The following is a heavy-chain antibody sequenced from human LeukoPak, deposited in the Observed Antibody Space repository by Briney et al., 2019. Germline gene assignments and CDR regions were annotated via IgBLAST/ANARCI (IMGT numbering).Heavy chain of an antibody. Sequence: GASVKVSCKASGYTFTSYYMHWVRQPPAQGLEWMGIINPSGGSTSYAQKFQGRVTMTRDMSTSTVYMELSSLRSEDTAVYYCARELAVAEPQNDAFDIWGQGTMVTVSS. CDR2: INPSGGST. D-gene: IGHD6-19*01. J-gene: IGHJ3*02. CDR3: ARELAVAEPQNDAFDI. V-gene: IGHV1-46*01. CDR1: GYTFTSYY.